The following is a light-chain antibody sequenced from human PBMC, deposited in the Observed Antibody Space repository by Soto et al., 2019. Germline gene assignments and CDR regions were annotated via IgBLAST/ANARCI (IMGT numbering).Light chain of an antibody. CDR2: EVN. Sequence: QSALTQPASVSGSPRQSITISCTGASSYVGSYTYVSWYQQHPGKAPKLMIYEVNNRPSGVSNRVSGSKSGNTASLTISGLQAEDEADYYCSSYTSSSTLYVFVTGTKLTVL. CDR1: SSYVGSYTY. V-gene: IGLV2-14*01. CDR3: SSYTSSSTLYV. J-gene: IGLJ1*01.